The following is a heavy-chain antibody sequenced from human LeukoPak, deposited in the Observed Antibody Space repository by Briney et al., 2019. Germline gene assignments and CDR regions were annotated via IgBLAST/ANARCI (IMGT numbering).Heavy chain of an antibody. J-gene: IGHJ3*02. CDR3: GRVGGRSKAAKGDAFDI. V-gene: IGHV3-21*01. CDR2: ISSGSTYM. D-gene: IGHD6-6*01. Sequence: GGSLRLSCAASGFTFSSYSMNWVRQAPGKGLEWVSSISSGSTYMYYADSVKGRFTISRDNAQNSMYLQMNSLRAEDTAVYYCGRVGGRSKAAKGDAFDIWGQGTMVTVSS. CDR1: GFTFSSYS.